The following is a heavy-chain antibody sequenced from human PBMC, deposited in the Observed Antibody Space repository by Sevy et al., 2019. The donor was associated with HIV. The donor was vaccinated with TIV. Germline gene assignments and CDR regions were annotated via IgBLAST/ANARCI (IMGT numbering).Heavy chain of an antibody. J-gene: IGHJ4*02. Sequence: GGSLRLSCEASGFTFINYFMSWIRQAPGKGLEWVSYISSSGTTVYYVDSVKGRFTISRDNAKNSLYLQMNSLRAEDTAVYYCARADFSVPFDYWGQGTLVTVSS. D-gene: IGHD2-21*01. CDR1: GFTFINYF. CDR2: ISSSGTTV. CDR3: ARADFSVPFDY. V-gene: IGHV3-11*04.